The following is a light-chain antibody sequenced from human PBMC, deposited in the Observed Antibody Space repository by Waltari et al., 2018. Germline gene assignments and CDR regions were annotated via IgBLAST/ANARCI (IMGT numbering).Light chain of an antibody. CDR1: RSAVGRYHL. J-gene: IGLJ2*01. V-gene: IGLV2-23*01. CDR2: EGS. CDR3: CSYAGSSPSVV. Sequence: QSALTQPASVSGSPGPSITLPCTGTRSAVGRYHLVSLSQHHPGKAPKVMIYEGSERPSGVSNLFSGSKSGNTASLTISGLQAEDEADYYCCSYAGSSPSVVFGGGTKLTVL.